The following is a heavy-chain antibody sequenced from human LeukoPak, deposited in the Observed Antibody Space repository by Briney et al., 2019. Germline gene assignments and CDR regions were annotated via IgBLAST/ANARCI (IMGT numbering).Heavy chain of an antibody. Sequence: GASMKVSCRTSGYTFTSHGITWVRQAPGQGLEWMGRIIPILGIANYAQKFQGRVTITADKSTSTAYMELSSLRSEDTAVYYCARTPIKQQLVYFDYWGQGTLVTVSS. D-gene: IGHD6-13*01. J-gene: IGHJ4*02. CDR2: IIPILGIA. V-gene: IGHV1-69*04. CDR1: GYTFTSHG. CDR3: ARTPIKQQLVYFDY.